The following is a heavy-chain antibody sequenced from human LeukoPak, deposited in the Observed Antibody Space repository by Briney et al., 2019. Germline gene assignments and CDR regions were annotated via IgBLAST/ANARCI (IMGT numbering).Heavy chain of an antibody. J-gene: IGHJ4*02. CDR1: GFTFSSYG. V-gene: IGHV3-30*18. CDR3: AKDLVVPAATFDY. CDR2: ISYDGSNK. D-gene: IGHD2-2*01. Sequence: PGGSLRLSCAASGFTFSSYGMHWVRQAPGKGLEWVAVISYDGSNKYYADSVKGRFTISRDNSKNTLYLQMNSLRAEDTAVYYCAKDLVVPAATFDYWGQGTLVTVSS.